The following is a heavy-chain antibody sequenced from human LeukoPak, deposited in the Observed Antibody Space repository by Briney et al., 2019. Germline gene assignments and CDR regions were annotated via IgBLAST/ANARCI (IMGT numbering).Heavy chain of an antibody. D-gene: IGHD2-8*01. Sequence: ASVTVSCKTSGYSENFYGITWVRQVAGQGLEWMGWISAQHGQTEYAPNSQDRVTMTTDTYTNKAYMELRSLRSDDTAVYYCAGSLGYCTSNVCYLKYWGQGTLVTVSS. CDR2: ISAQHGQT. V-gene: IGHV1-18*01. CDR1: GYSENFYG. J-gene: IGHJ4*02. CDR3: AGSLGYCTSNVCYLKY.